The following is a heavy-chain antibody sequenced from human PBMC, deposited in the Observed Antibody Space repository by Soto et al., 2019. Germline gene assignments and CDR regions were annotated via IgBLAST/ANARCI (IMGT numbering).Heavy chain of an antibody. CDR1: GISLTTERVG. V-gene: IGHV2-5*02. D-gene: IGHD1-26*01. J-gene: IGHJ4*02. CDR2: IYWDDSK. Sequence: QITLKESGPTLVKPTQTLTLTCTFSGISLTTERVGVGWIRQPPGEALEWLAVIYWDDSKTYRPSLESRLTITKDTSKNQVALTMTNMDSLDTATYYRAHAYGGRPLSWGQGTLVTVSS. CDR3: AHAYGGRPLS.